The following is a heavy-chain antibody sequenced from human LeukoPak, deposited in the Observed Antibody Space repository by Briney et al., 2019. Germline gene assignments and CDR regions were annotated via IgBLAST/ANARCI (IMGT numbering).Heavy chain of an antibody. CDR2: IYYSGST. Sequence: SETLSLTCAVSGGSISSGGYSWSWIRQPPGKGLEWIGYIYYSGSTYYNPSLKSRVTISVDTSKNQFSLKLSSVTAADTAVYYCARDNDYGDYELGYWGQGTLVTVSS. CDR1: GGSISSGGYS. V-gene: IGHV4-30-4*07. J-gene: IGHJ4*02. D-gene: IGHD4-17*01. CDR3: ARDNDYGDYELGY.